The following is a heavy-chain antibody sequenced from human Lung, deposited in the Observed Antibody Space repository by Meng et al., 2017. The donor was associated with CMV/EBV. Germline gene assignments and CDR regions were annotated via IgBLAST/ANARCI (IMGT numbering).Heavy chain of an antibody. CDR2: IYYTGDT. CDR3: ARTDLKELGRRSGWFPDYYYHGMAV. V-gene: IGHV4-59*11. Sequence: SETLSLXCSVSGASISNQYWSWIRQPPGKGLEWIGIIYYTGDTNYSPSLKSRVTMSVDTSRNQFSLSLRSVTPADTAVYYCARTDLKELGRRSGWFPDYYYHGMAVWGQGTXVTVSS. CDR1: GASISNQY. D-gene: IGHD6-19*01. J-gene: IGHJ6*01.